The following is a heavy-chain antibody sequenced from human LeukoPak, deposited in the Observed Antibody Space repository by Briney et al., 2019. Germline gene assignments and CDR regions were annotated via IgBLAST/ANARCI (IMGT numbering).Heavy chain of an antibody. CDR1: GGSISSYY. Sequence: PSETLSLTCTVSGGSISSYYWSWIRQPPGKGLEWIGYIYYSGSTNYNPSLKSRVTISVDTSKNQFSLKLSSVTAADTAVYYCARGPQYSSGWYAHWGQGTLVTVSS. J-gene: IGHJ5*02. CDR3: ARGPQYSSGWYAH. V-gene: IGHV4-59*01. CDR2: IYYSGST. D-gene: IGHD6-19*01.